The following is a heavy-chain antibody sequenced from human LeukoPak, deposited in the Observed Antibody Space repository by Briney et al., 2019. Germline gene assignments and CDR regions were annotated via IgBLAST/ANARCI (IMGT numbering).Heavy chain of an antibody. CDR3: ARDRAWNYFDY. CDR2: ISNDGSRK. CDR1: GFTFSRHG. D-gene: IGHD3-3*01. Sequence: PGRSLRLSCAPSGFTFSRHGMHWVRQAPGKGLEWVAIISNDGSRKYYAHSVEGRFTISRDNSKNTLYLQMDSLRAVDTAVYYCARDRAWNYFDYWGQGTLVTVSS. J-gene: IGHJ4*02. V-gene: IGHV3-30*03.